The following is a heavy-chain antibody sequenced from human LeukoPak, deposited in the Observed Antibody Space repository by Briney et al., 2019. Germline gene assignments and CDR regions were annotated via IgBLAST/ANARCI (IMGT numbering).Heavy chain of an antibody. J-gene: IGHJ4*02. D-gene: IGHD3-22*01. CDR3: ARADYYYDSRGYPDYFDY. V-gene: IGHV1-2*06. Sequence: VASVKVSCKASGYTFTGYYMHWVRQAPGQGLEWMGRINPNSGGTNYAQKFQGRVTMTRDTSISTAYMELSRLRSDDTAVYYWARADYYYDSRGYPDYFDYWGRGPLVTVSS. CDR1: GYTFTGYY. CDR2: INPNSGGT.